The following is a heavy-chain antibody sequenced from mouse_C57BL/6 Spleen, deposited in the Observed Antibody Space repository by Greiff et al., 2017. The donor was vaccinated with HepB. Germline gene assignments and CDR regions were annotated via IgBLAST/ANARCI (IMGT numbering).Heavy chain of an antibody. CDR3: ARGGIRRGYFDV. D-gene: IGHD3-1*01. Sequence: VQLQESGAELVKPGASVKISCKASGYAFSSYWMNWVKQRPGKGLEWIGQIYPGDGDTNYNGKFKGKATLTADKSSSTAYMQLSSLTSEDSAVYFCARGGIRRGYFDVWGTGTTVTVSS. CDR2: IYPGDGDT. V-gene: IGHV1-80*01. J-gene: IGHJ1*03. CDR1: GYAFSSYW.